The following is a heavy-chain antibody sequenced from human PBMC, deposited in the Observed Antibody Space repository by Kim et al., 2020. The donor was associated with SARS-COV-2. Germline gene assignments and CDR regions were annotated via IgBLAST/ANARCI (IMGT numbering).Heavy chain of an antibody. V-gene: IGHV3-30*18. J-gene: IGHJ5*02. CDR2: ISDDGTKA. CDR1: GFAFEAYG. CDR3: AKVASCQIEHCTGLTWFDP. D-gene: IGHD2-8*02. Sequence: GGSLRLSCAASGFAFEAYGMHWVRQSAGKGLEWVAVISDDGTKAFYADSVKGRFTISRDNSKNTLYLQMNSLRIEDTAVYYCAKVASCQIEHCTGLTWFDPWGQGTLVTVSS.